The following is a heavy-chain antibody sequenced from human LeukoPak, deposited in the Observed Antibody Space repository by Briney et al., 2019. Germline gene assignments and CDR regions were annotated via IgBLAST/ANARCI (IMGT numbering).Heavy chain of an antibody. J-gene: IGHJ4*02. D-gene: IGHD3-10*01. CDR1: GFTFSSYE. CDR3: ARGLYGGGSFYVY. CDR2: ISSSGSTI. V-gene: IGHV3-48*03. Sequence: GGSLRLSCAASGFTFSSYEMNWVRQAPGKGLEWVSYISSSGSTIYYADSVKGRFTISRDNAKNSLYLQMNSLRAEDTAVYYCARGLYGGGSFYVYWGQGTLVTVSS.